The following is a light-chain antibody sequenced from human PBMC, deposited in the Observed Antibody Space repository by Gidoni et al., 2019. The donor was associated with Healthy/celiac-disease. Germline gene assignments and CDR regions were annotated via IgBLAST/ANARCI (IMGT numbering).Light chain of an antibody. Sequence: QSALTQPSSVTGAPGQSITISCTGTSSDVGSYNIVSWYQQHPGKAPQLMLYEGSKRPSGVSNRFSGSKSGNTASLTISGLQAEDEADYYCCSYAGSSTWVFGGGTKLTVL. V-gene: IGLV2-23*01. CDR3: CSYAGSSTWV. CDR1: SSDVGSYNI. CDR2: EGS. J-gene: IGLJ3*02.